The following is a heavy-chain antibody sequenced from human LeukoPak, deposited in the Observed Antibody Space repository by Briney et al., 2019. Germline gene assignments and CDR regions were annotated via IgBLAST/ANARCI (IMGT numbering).Heavy chain of an antibody. CDR2: ISYDGSDK. D-gene: IGHD3-10*01. CDR1: GFTFSNYG. V-gene: IGHV3-30*03. J-gene: IGHJ5*02. Sequence: GGSLRLSCAASGFTFSNYGMHWVRQAPGKGLEWVAAISYDGSDKYYADSVRGQFTISRDNSKNTLYLQMNSLRDEDTAVYSCAGGSGSYYNSPPHHWARGTLVTVSS. CDR3: AGGSGSYYNSPPHH.